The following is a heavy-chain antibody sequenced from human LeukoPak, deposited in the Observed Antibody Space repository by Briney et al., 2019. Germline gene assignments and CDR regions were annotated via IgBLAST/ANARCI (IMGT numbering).Heavy chain of an antibody. CDR3: ARHVLEGLTIFGVVAY. D-gene: IGHD3-3*01. CDR1: GGSISSSSYY. V-gene: IGHV4-39*01. CDR2: IYYSGST. J-gene: IGHJ4*02. Sequence: SETLSLTCTVSGGSISSSSYYWGWIRQPPGKGLEWIGSIYYSGSTYYNPSLKSRVTISVDTSKNQFSLRLSSVTAAGTAVYYCARHVLEGLTIFGVVAYWGQGTLVTVSS.